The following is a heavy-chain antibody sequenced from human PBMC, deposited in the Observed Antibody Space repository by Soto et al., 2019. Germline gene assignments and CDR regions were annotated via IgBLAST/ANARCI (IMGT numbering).Heavy chain of an antibody. CDR3: ASSKSGGGYHLGH. Sequence: QVQLQESGPGLVKPSGTLSLTCAVSGGSISSTDWWSWVRQPPGKGLEWIGEIYHGGSTNYNPSPKRRVTISVGKVKNQFSLKLNSVTAAGTAVDYRASSKSGGGYHLGHRGQGTLVTVSS. CDR1: GGSISSTDW. CDR2: IYHGGST. D-gene: IGHD2-8*02. V-gene: IGHV4-4*02. J-gene: IGHJ4*02.